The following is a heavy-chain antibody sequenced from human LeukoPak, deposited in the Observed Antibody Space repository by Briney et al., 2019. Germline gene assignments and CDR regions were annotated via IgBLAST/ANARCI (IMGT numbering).Heavy chain of an antibody. CDR3: ARDMSGDGYNPVFDY. V-gene: IGHV1-69*04. CDR2: IIPIFGIA. Sequence: SVKVSCKASGGTFSSYAISWVRQAPGQGLEWMGRIIPIFGIANYAQKFQDRVTITADKSTSTAYMELSSLRSEDTAVYYCARDMSGDGYNPVFDYWGQGTLVTVSS. CDR1: GGTFSSYA. D-gene: IGHD5-24*01. J-gene: IGHJ4*02.